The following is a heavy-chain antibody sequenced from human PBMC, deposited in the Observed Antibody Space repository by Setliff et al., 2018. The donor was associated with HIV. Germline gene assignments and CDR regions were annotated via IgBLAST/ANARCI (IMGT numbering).Heavy chain of an antibody. CDR3: AREIPYSYGGRGHPL. D-gene: IGHD3-22*01. CDR2: IYTSGST. J-gene: IGHJ4*02. V-gene: IGHV4-4*07. Sequence: KPSETLSLTCTVSGGSISSYYWSWIRQPPGKGLEWIGRIYTSGSTNYNPSLKSRVTISVDTSKNQFSLKLSSVTAADTAAYYCAREIPYSYGGRGHPLWGQGTLVTVSS. CDR1: GGSISSYY.